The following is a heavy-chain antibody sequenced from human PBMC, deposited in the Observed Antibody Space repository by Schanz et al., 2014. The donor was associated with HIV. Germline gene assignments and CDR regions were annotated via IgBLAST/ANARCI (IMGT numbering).Heavy chain of an antibody. CDR3: ARMGVTIFGGGMDV. CDR2: MNPNSGNT. V-gene: IGHV1-8*02. Sequence: QVQLVQSGAEVKKPGASVKVSCKASGYTFTSYYMHWVRQAPGQGLEWMGWMNPNSGNTDFAQKFQGRVTMTRNTSISTAYMELSSLISEDTAVYYCARMGVTIFGGGMDVWGQGTTVTVSS. D-gene: IGHD3-3*01. J-gene: IGHJ6*02. CDR1: GYTFTSYY.